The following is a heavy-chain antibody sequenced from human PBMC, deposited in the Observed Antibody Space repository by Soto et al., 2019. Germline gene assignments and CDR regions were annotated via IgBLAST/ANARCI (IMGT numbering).Heavy chain of an antibody. CDR2: ISTSIDAT. CDR1: GFAFSNYA. D-gene: IGHD6-6*01. V-gene: IGHV3-23*01. J-gene: IGHJ4*02. CDR3: AKDRTVAARNFDY. Sequence: GGSLRLSCAASGFAFSNYAMHWARQAPGKGLEWVSSISTSIDATYYADSVKGRFTISRDDSKNTLYLQMNSLRAEDSAVYYCAKDRTVAARNFDYWGQGTQVTVSS.